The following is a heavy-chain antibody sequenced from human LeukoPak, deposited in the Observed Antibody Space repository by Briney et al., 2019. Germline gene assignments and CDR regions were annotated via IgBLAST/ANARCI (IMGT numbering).Heavy chain of an antibody. V-gene: IGHV1-2*02. CDR3: ARDRVVVPAAFDY. J-gene: IGHJ4*02. CDR2: INPNSGGT. CDR1: GYTFTAYY. Sequence: ASVKVSCKASGYTFTAYYMHWVRQAPGQGLEWMGWINPNSGGTNYAQKFQGRVTMARDTSISTAYMELSRLRSDDTAVYYCARDRVVVPAAFDYWGQGTLVTVSS. D-gene: IGHD2-2*01.